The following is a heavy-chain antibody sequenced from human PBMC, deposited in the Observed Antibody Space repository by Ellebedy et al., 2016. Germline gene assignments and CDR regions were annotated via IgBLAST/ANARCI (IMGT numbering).Heavy chain of an antibody. Sequence: GGSLRLSCAASGLTFSSHVVTWVRQAPGKGLEWVSTLSGIDGSTYYADSVKGRFTISRDSSRNTLYLQMISLRAEDTAVYFCAREGYSSGRCGAFDIWGQGTMVTVSS. V-gene: IGHV3-23*01. CDR3: AREGYSSGRCGAFDI. D-gene: IGHD6-19*01. J-gene: IGHJ3*02. CDR2: LSGIDGST. CDR1: GLTFSSHV.